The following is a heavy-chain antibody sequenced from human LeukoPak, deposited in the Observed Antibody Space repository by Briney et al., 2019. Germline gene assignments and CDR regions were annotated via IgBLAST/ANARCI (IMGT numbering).Heavy chain of an antibody. J-gene: IGHJ4*02. CDR2: INWNGGSI. CDR1: GFTFDDYG. D-gene: IGHD2-2*01. CDR3: ARGRSTFDY. Sequence: GGSLRLSCAVSGFTFDDYGVSWVRQAPGKGLGWVSGINWNGGSIGYADSVKGRFTISRDNVKNSLYLQMNSLRAEDTALYYCARGRSTFDYWGQGTLVTVSS. V-gene: IGHV3-20*04.